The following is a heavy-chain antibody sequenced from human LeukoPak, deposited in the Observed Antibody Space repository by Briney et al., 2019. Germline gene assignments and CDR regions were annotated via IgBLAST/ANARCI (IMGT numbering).Heavy chain of an antibody. CDR1: GFTFTSFA. J-gene: IGHJ4*02. CDR3: PKDLLSGGNWYSIFHY. Sequence: GSLSLSCAASGFTFTSFAMGWVRHAPGKGLEWGSGISGSADRTYYTDSVRGRSTISRPSSKNTPYRRINSQRAKHPAFYSCPKDLLSGGNWYSIFHYWGQGTLVTVS. V-gene: IGHV3-23*01. CDR2: ISGSADRT. D-gene: IGHD2-15*01.